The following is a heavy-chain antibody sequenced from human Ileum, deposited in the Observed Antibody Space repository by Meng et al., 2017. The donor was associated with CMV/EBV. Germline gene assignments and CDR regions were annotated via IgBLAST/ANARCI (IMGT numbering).Heavy chain of an antibody. CDR3: TRGDY. CDR2: INPNSGNT. CDR1: GCTFTNHD. V-gene: IGHV1-8*02. Sequence: ASVKVSCKASGCTFTNHDINWVRQVAGQGLEWMGAINPNSGNTDHAQKLKGRVTLTRNIPVKTVYTELTDLRSGDAAIYYCTRGDYWGQGTLVTVSS. J-gene: IGHJ4*02.